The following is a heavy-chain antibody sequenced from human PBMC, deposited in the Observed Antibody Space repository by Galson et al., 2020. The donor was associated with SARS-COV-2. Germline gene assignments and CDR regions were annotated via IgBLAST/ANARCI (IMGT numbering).Heavy chain of an antibody. V-gene: IGHV4-39*01. D-gene: IGHD6-19*01. CDR1: GGSISSSSYY. J-gene: IGHJ5*02. Sequence: SETLSLTCTVSGGSISSSSYYWGWIRQPPGKGLEWIGSIYYSGSTYYNPSLKSRVTISVDTSKNQFSLKLSSVTAADTAVYYCARLGSYSSGWYATPGVNWFDPWGQGTLVTVSS. CDR3: ARLGSYSSGWYATPGVNWFDP. CDR2: IYYSGST.